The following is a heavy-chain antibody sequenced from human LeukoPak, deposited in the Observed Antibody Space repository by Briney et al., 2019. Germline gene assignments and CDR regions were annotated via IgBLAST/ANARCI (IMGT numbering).Heavy chain of an antibody. CDR1: GFTFSSYA. CDR2: ISGSGGSK. Sequence: GGSLRLSCAASGFTFSSYAMNWVRQAPGNRREWVSAISGSGGSKYYADSVKGRFTISRDNSKNTLYLQMNSLRAEDTAVYYCAKVGVYDILTGYSFIDYWGQGTLVTVSS. V-gene: IGHV3-23*01. CDR3: AKVGVYDILTGYSFIDY. D-gene: IGHD3-9*01. J-gene: IGHJ4*02.